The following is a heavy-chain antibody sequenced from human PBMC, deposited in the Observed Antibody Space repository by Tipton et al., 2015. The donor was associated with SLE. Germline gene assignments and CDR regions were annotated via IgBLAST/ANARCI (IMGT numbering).Heavy chain of an antibody. CDR1: GGSISISDYY. CDR3: ARLYYPVYYGMDV. J-gene: IGHJ6*02. V-gene: IGHV4-30-4*08. Sequence: TLSLTCTVSGGSISISDYYWNWIRQPPGKGLEWIGYIYYTGNTYYSPPLRSRINMSVDTSKNQFSLKLSSVTAADTAVYYCARLYYPVYYGMDVWGQGTTVTVSS. CDR2: IYYTGNT. D-gene: IGHD3-10*01.